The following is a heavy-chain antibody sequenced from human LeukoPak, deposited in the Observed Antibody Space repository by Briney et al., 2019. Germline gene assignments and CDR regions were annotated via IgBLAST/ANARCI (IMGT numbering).Heavy chain of an antibody. D-gene: IGHD6-19*01. CDR1: GYTFTSYG. J-gene: IGHJ6*02. V-gene: IGHV1-18*01. CDR2: ISAYNGNT. Sequence: ASVKVSCKASGYTFTSYGISWVRQAPGQGLEWMGWISAYNGNTNYAQKLQGRVTMTTDTSTSTAYMELRSLRSDDTAVYYCARDDRLYSSGWYNYYYGMDVWGQGTTVTVSS. CDR3: ARDDRLYSSGWYNYYYGMDV.